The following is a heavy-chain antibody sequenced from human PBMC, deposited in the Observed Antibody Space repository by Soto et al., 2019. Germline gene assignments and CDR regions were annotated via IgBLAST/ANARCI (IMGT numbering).Heavy chain of an antibody. CDR1: GGTFSSYT. D-gene: IGHD5-12*01. V-gene: IGHV1-69*02. CDR2: IIPILGIA. Sequence: VASVKVSCKASGGTFSSYTISWVRQAPGQGLEWMGRIIPILGIANYAQKFRGRVTITADKSTSTAYMELSSLRSEDTAVYYCAGLHSGPDIVANYFDYWGQGTLVTVSS. J-gene: IGHJ4*02. CDR3: AGLHSGPDIVANYFDY.